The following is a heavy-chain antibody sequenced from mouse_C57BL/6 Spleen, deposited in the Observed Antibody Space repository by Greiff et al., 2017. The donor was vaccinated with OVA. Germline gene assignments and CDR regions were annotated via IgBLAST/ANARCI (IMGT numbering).Heavy chain of an antibody. V-gene: IGHV1-64*01. J-gene: IGHJ3*01. D-gene: IGHD2-2*01. CDR2: IHPNSGST. CDR1: GYTFTSYW. Sequence: QVQLQQPGAELVKPGASVKLSCKASGYTFTSYWMHWVKQRPGQGLEWIGMIHPNSGSTNYNEKFKSKATLTVDKSSSQAYMQLSSLTSEDSAVYYCARSRGYDWFAYWGQGTLVTVSA. CDR3: ARSRGYDWFAY.